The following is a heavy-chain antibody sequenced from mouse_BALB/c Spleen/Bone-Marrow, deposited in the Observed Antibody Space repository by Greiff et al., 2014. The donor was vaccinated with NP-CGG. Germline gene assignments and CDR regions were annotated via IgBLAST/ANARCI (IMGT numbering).Heavy chain of an antibody. V-gene: IGHV1-18*01. CDR3: AREGDYYYAWFAY. J-gene: IGHJ3*01. Sequence: EVQLQQSGPEVVKPGASMKMSCKASGYSFTGYTMNWVKQSHGKNLEWIGLINPYNDGTHYNQKFKGKATLTVDKSSSTAYMELLSLTSEDSAVYYCAREGDYYYAWFAYWGQGTLITVSA. D-gene: IGHD2-4*01. CDR2: INPYNDGT. CDR1: GYSFTGYT.